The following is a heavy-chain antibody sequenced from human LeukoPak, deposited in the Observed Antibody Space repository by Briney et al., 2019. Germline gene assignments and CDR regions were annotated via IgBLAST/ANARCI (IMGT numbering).Heavy chain of an antibody. CDR2: ISSSSYT. D-gene: IGHD4-17*01. V-gene: IGHV3-11*06. CDR3: ARLYGDYFDY. CDR1: GGSFSGYY. J-gene: IGHJ4*02. Sequence: LSLACAVYGGSFSGYYWSWIRQPPGKGLEWVSYISSSSYTNYADSVKGRFTISRDNAKNSLYLQMNSLRAEDTAVYYCARLYGDYFDYWGQGTLVTVSS.